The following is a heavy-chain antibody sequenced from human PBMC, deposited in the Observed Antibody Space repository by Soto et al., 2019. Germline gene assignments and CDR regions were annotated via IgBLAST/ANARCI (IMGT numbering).Heavy chain of an antibody. V-gene: IGHV4-59*01. CDR1: CDSISTYS. CDR2: IHYNGNT. D-gene: IGHD5-12*01. CDR3: AREGNLARWLQALDF. Sequence: SETLSLTCTVSCDSISTYSWSWVRQPPGQGLEWIGNIHYNGNTKYSPSLKSRVTMSVDTSKNHFSLRLISVTAADPAIYFCAREGNLARWLQALDFWGQGTLVTVSS. J-gene: IGHJ4*02.